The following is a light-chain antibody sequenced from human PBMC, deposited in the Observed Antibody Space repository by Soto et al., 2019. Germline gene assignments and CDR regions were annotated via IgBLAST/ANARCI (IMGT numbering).Light chain of an antibody. Sequence: DIQMTQSPPSLSASVGDRVTIICRASEGINIYLAWFQQKPGKAPKSLIYGATSLQRGVPSRFSGRGGDPDFGLTTSSLQPKDIATYNCQKYQRYPPSFGGGTKVEIK. J-gene: IGKJ4*01. CDR2: GAT. CDR3: QKYQRYPPS. V-gene: IGKV1-16*01. CDR1: EGINIY.